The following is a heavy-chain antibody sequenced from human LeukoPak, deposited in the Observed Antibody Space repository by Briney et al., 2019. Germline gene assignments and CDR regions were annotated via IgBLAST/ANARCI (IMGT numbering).Heavy chain of an antibody. J-gene: IGHJ4*02. D-gene: IGHD2-8*01. V-gene: IGHV1-18*01. Sequence: ASVKVSCKASGYTLSEYGISWVLQAPGQGLEWVGWITTYNGEKIYSQKFQGRVTMTTDTSSGTYYMELRNLRSDDTAIYYCARDCSNGVCYPRDYWGQGTLVIVSS. CDR1: GYTLSEYG. CDR2: ITTYNGEK. CDR3: ARDCSNGVCYPRDY.